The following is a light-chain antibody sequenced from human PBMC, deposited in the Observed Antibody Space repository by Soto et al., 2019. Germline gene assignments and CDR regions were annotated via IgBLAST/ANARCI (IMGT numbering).Light chain of an antibody. J-gene: IGKJ2*01. CDR1: QSVSGSY. CDR2: GAS. Sequence: EIVLTQSPGTLSLSPGERATLSCRASQSVSGSYLAWYQQKPGQAPRLLIYGASSRATGIPDRFSGSGSGTDLTLTISRLEPEDFAVYYCQQYDNSLYTFGQGTKLEI. CDR3: QQYDNSLYT. V-gene: IGKV3-20*01.